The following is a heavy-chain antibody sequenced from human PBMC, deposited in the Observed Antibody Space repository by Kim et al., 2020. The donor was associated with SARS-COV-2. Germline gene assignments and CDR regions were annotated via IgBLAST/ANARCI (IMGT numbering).Heavy chain of an antibody. CDR3: ARMFPGVYYYYGMDV. D-gene: IGHD3-10*02. CDR2: IDPSDSYT. J-gene: IGHJ6*02. CDR1: GYSFTSYW. Sequence: GESLKISCKGSGYSFTSYWISWVRQMPGKGLEWMGRIDPSDSYTNYSPSFQGHVTISADKSISTAYLQWSSLKASDTAMYYCARMFPGVYYYYGMDVWGQGTTVTVSS. V-gene: IGHV5-10-1*01.